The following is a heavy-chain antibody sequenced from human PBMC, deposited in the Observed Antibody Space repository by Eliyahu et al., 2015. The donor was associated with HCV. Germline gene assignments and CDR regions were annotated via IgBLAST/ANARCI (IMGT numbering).Heavy chain of an antibody. D-gene: IGHD2-15*01. V-gene: IGHV3-21*01. CDR1: GFPFIXYT. Sequence: EVHLVESGGGLVKPGGSLRLSCAGSGFPFIXYTMSWVRQAPGKGLEWVASLDTASTYIYHADSVKGRFSISRDNARSSLYLQMNSLRTEDTAVYYCARSLGYCSGGICYVYDYWGQGTLVTVSS. CDR2: LDTASTYI. J-gene: IGHJ4*02. CDR3: ARSLGYCSGGICYVYDY.